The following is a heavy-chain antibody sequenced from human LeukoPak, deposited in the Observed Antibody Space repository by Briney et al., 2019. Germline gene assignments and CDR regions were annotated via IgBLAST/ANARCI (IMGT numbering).Heavy chain of an antibody. CDR1: GYTLTELS. J-gene: IGHJ5*02. CDR3: AIIRSAKRFLEWLSSSWFDP. Sequence: GASVKVSCKVSGYTLTELSMHWVRQAPGKGLEWRGGFDPEVGKTIYAQKFQGRVTMTEDTSTDTAYMELSSLRSEDTAVYYCAIIRSAKRFLEWLSSSWFDPWGQGTLVTVSS. CDR2: FDPEVGKT. D-gene: IGHD3-3*01. V-gene: IGHV1-24*01.